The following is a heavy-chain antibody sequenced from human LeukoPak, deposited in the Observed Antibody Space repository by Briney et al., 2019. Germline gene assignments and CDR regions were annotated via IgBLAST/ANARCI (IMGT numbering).Heavy chain of an antibody. CDR3: ARAGYHNWFDP. V-gene: IGHV4-59*01. J-gene: IGHJ5*02. CDR1: GCSLSSYY. D-gene: IGHD3-16*02. CDR2: IYYSGST. Sequence: SETLPLTCTGSGCSLSSYYWRWMRQPPGKGLEWMGYIYYSGSTNYNPSPKSRVTISVDTSKNQFSLKLSSVTAADMAVYYCARAGYHNWFDPWGQGTLVTVSS.